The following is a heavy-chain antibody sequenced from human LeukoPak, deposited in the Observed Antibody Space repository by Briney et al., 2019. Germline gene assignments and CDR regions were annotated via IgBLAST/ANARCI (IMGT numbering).Heavy chain of an antibody. CDR1: GYTFTDYY. V-gene: IGHV1-69-2*01. D-gene: IGHD2-2*02. Sequence: VKVSCKVSGYTFTDYYMHWVQQAPGKGLEWMGLVDPEDGETIYAEKFQGRVTITADTSTDTAYMELSSLRSEDTAVYYCASEGGYCSSTSCYSGYWGQGTLVTVSS. CDR2: VDPEDGET. J-gene: IGHJ4*02. CDR3: ASEGGYCSSTSCYSGY.